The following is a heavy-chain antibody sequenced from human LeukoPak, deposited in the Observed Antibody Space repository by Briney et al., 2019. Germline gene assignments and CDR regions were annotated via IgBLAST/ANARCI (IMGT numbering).Heavy chain of an antibody. D-gene: IGHD3-22*01. Sequence: PGGSLRLSCAASGFTFSSYAMHWVRQAPGKGLEWVAVISYDGSNKYYADSVKGRFTISRDNSKNTLYLQMNSLRAEDTAVYYCAKDFASPRYYYDSSAWGQGTLVTVSS. CDR2: ISYDGSNK. CDR3: AKDFASPRYYYDSSA. V-gene: IGHV3-30-3*01. J-gene: IGHJ4*02. CDR1: GFTFSSYA.